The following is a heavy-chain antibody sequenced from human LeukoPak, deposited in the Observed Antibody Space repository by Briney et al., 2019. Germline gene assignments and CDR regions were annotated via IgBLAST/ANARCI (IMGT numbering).Heavy chain of an antibody. D-gene: IGHD4-17*01. CDR2: ISSSSSYI. J-gene: IGHJ6*03. CDR3: ARTPGDYVGNYYYYYMDV. V-gene: IGHV3-21*01. CDR1: GFSLSSHS. Sequence: GGSLRLSCAASGFSLSSHSMNWVRQAPGKGLEWVSSISSSSSYIYYAESVKGRVTVSRDNAKNSLYLQMNSLRAEDTAVYYCARTPGDYVGNYYYYYMDVWGKGTTVTISS.